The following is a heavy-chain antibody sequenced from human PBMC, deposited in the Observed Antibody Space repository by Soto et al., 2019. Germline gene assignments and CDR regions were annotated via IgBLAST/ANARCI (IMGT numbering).Heavy chain of an antibody. V-gene: IGHV1-69*02. CDR2: FIPILDLA. J-gene: IGHJ4*02. Sequence: QVQLVQSGAEVKKPGSSVKVSCKASGGTVSSYTFSWVRQAPGQGLEWMGRFIPILDLASYAQKFQGRVTISADKSTSTAYMELNSLRSEDTAVYYWATPRIFLVYGDYALDYWGQGTLVAVSS. CDR1: GGTVSSYT. CDR3: ATPRIFLVYGDYALDY. D-gene: IGHD4-17*01.